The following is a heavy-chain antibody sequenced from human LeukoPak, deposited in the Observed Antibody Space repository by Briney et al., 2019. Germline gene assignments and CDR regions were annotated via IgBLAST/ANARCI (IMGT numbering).Heavy chain of an antibody. J-gene: IGHJ4*02. V-gene: IGHV1-69*04. CDR2: IIPILGIA. CDR1: GGTFSSYA. Sequence: ASVKVSCKASGGTFSSYAISWVRQAPGQGLEWMGRIIPILGIANYAQKFQGRVTITADKSTSTAYMELSSLRSEDTAVYYCAETTVTRNIVFDYWGQGTLVTVSS. D-gene: IGHD4-17*01. CDR3: AETTVTRNIVFDY.